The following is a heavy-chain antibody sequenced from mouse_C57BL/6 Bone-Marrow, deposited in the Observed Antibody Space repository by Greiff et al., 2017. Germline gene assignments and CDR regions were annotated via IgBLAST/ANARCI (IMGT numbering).Heavy chain of an antibody. CDR3: TSNGGYYYAMDY. D-gene: IGHD2-5*01. Sequence: SGAELVRPGASVKLSCTASGFNIKDDYMHWVKQRPEQGLEWIGWIDPENGDTEYASKFQGKATITADTSSNTAYLQLSSLTSEDTAVYYCTSNGGYYYAMDYWGQGTSVTVSS. CDR2: IDPENGDT. CDR1: GFNIKDDY. V-gene: IGHV14-4*01. J-gene: IGHJ4*01.